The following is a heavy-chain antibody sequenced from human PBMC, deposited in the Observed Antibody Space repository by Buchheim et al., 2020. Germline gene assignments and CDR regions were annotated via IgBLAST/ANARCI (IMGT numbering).Heavy chain of an antibody. J-gene: IGHJ4*02. D-gene: IGHD3-10*01. CDR3: ARAMVRGAFDY. Sequence: QVQLQESGPGLVKPSGTLSLTCAVSGGSIGNTHWWSWVRQSPGKGLEWLGEGYQSGGANYNPSLRSRANISVYKSKNHFSLTLSSVTAADTAIYYCARAMVRGAFDYWGQGTL. CDR2: GYQSGGA. V-gene: IGHV4-4*02. CDR1: GGSIGNTHW.